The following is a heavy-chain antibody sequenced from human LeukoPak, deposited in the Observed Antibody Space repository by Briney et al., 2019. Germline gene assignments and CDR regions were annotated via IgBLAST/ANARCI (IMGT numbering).Heavy chain of an antibody. J-gene: IGHJ3*02. CDR1: GFTFSSYA. V-gene: IGHV3-23*01. CDR3: AKAAYCNTPSCWNDAFDI. CDR2: LSGSGTST. D-gene: IGHD2-2*01. Sequence: PGASLRLSCAASGFTFSSYAMTWVRQAPGKGLECVSALSGSGTSTYYADSVKGRFTISRDNSKNTLYLQMNSLRAEDTAVYYCAKAAYCNTPSCWNDAFDIWGQGTMVTVSS.